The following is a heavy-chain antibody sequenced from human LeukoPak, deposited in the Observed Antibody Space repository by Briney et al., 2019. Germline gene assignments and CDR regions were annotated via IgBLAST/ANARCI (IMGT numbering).Heavy chain of an antibody. Sequence: PSETLSLTCTVSGGSVTSYYCNWVRQPPRRGLEWIGYIYYSGGTNYNPSLESRVTISLDTAKNQFSLKLRSVTAEDTAVYYCATTGATSPSSASWFNIEYWGQGTLVPVSS. J-gene: IGHJ4*02. CDR1: GGSVTSYY. CDR2: IYYSGGT. CDR3: ATTGATSPSSASWFNIEY. D-gene: IGHD6-13*01. V-gene: IGHV4-59*08.